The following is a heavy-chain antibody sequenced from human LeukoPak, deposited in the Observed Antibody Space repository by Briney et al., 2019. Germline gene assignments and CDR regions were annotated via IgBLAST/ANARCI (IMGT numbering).Heavy chain of an antibody. V-gene: IGHV3-23*01. CDR1: GFTFSSYG. CDR2: ISGNGGST. J-gene: IGHJ3*02. D-gene: IGHD3-16*01. CDR3: ARDLSWGAFI. Sequence: GGSLRLSCAASGFTFSSYGMSWVRQAPGKGLEWVSGISGNGGSTYYADSVKGRFTISRDNSKNTLYLQMNSLRAEDTAVYYYARDLSWGAFIWGQGTMVTVSS.